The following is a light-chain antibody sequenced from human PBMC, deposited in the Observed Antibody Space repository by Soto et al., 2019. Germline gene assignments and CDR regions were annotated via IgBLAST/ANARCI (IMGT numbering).Light chain of an antibody. CDR1: QSISSY. Sequence: DIQMTQSPSSLSASVGDRITITCRASQSISSYLNWYQLKPGKAPKLLMYAASSLQSGVPLRFSGSVSGTDFTLTISCLQPADVATYYCQQIYSIPLTVGGGTKVEIK. J-gene: IGKJ4*01. CDR2: AAS. V-gene: IGKV1-39*01. CDR3: QQIYSIPLT.